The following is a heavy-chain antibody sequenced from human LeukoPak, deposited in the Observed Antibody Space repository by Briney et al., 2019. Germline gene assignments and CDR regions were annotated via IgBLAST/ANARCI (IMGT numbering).Heavy chain of an antibody. D-gene: IGHD4-17*01. CDR2: LYSGGSS. Sequence: GGSLRLSCAASGFTVSGSYMSWVRQAPGKGLEWVSVLYSGGSSYYADSVKGRFTISRDNSKNTLYLQVSSLRAEDTAVYFCARVSGDYEFDYWGLGTLVTVSS. CDR1: GFTVSGSY. J-gene: IGHJ4*02. CDR3: ARVSGDYEFDY. V-gene: IGHV3-53*01.